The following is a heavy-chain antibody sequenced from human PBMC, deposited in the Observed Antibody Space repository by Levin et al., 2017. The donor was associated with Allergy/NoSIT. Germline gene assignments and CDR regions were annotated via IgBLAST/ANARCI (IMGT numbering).Heavy chain of an antibody. CDR2: ISYDGSNK. CDR3: ANWLGAAKSGGGYYMDV. V-gene: IGHV3-30*18. J-gene: IGHJ6*03. Sequence: TGGSLRLSCAASGFTFSSYGMHWVRQAPGKGLEWVAVISYDGSNKYYADSVKGRFTISRDNSKNTLLLQMNSLRAEDTAVYYCANWLGAAKSGGGYYMDVWGKGTTVTVSS. D-gene: IGHD1-26*01. CDR1: GFTFSSYG.